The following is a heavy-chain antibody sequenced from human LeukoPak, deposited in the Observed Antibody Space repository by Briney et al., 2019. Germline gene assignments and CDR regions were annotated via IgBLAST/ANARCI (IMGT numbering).Heavy chain of an antibody. V-gene: IGHV3-48*04. D-gene: IGHD5-12*01. CDR2: ISTSISIT. CDR1: GFTFSSYS. CDR3: ARDRYSGYENFDY. Sequence: GGSLRLSCAASGFTFSSYSMNWVRQAPGKGLEWLSYISTSISITYYADSVKGRFTTSRDNAENSLYLQMNSLRAEDTAVYYCARDRYSGYENFDYWGQGTLVTVSS. J-gene: IGHJ4*02.